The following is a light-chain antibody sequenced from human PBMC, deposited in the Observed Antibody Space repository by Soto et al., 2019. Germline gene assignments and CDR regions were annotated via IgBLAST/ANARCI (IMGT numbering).Light chain of an antibody. J-gene: IGKJ1*01. V-gene: IGKV3-20*01. CDR1: QSVSSSY. CDR2: DAS. Sequence: EIVLTQSPGTLSLSPGERATLSCRASQSVSSSYLAWYQQKPGQAPRLLIYDASNRATGIPARFSGSGSGTDFTLTISSLQPDDFATYYCQQYNSWTFGQGTKVDIK. CDR3: QQYNSWT.